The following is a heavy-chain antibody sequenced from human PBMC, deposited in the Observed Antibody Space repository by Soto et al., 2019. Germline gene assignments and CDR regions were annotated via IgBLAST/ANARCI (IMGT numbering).Heavy chain of an antibody. CDR2: ITSGGAT. CDR3: ARDLGRHYYAMDV. Sequence: QEQLVESGGGLVKPGGSLRLSCAASGFTFSDFYIGWIRQAPGKGPEWISYITSGGATDHADSVKGRFTISRDNAKNSLYLQMNRLRAEDTAVYYCARDLGRHYYAMDVWGQGTTVTVS. D-gene: IGHD3-10*01. J-gene: IGHJ6*02. V-gene: IGHV3-11*01. CDR1: GFTFSDFY.